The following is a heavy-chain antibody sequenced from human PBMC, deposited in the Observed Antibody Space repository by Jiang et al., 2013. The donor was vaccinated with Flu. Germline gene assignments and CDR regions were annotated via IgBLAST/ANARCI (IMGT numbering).Heavy chain of an antibody. CDR3: ARLEYSYGYNY. CDR2: INHSGST. V-gene: IGHV4-34*01. D-gene: IGHD5-18*01. Sequence: LLKPSETLSLTCAVYGGSFSGYYWSWIRQPPGKGLEWIGEINHSGSTNYNPSLKSRVTISVDTSKNQFSLKLSSVTAADTAVYYCARLEYSYGYNYWGQGTLVTVSS. CDR1: GGSFSGYY. J-gene: IGHJ4*02.